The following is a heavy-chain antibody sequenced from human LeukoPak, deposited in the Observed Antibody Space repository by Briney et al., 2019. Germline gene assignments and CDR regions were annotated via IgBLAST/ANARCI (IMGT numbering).Heavy chain of an antibody. CDR1: GVTFSSYA. CDR3: ARSVVGRWLQSAIDY. J-gene: IGHJ4*02. V-gene: IGHV3-30-3*01. Sequence: GGSLTLSCAASGVTFSSYAMHWVRQAPGKGLEWVAVISYDGSNKYYADSVKGRFTISRDNSKNTLYLQMNSLRAEDTAVYYCARSVVGRWLQSAIDYWGQGTLVTVSS. CDR2: ISYDGSNK. D-gene: IGHD5-24*01.